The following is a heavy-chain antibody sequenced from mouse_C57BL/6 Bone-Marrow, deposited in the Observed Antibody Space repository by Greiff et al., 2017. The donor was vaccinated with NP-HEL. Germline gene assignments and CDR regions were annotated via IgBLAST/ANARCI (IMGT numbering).Heavy chain of an antibody. Sequence: QVQLQQSGAELVRPGTSVTVSCKASGYAFTNYLIEWVKQRPGQGLEWIGVINPGSGGTNYNEKFKGKATLTADKSSSTTYMQLSSLTSEDSAVYFCAILRLRAYWGQGTLVTVSA. CDR3: AILRLRAY. CDR1: GYAFTNYL. D-gene: IGHD3-2*02. CDR2: INPGSGGT. V-gene: IGHV1-54*01. J-gene: IGHJ3*01.